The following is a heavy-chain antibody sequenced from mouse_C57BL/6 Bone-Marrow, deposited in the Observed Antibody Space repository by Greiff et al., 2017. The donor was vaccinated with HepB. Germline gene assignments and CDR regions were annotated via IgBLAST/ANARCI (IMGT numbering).Heavy chain of an antibody. Sequence: QVQLQQSGAELARPGASVKLSCKASGYTFTSYGISWVKQRTGQGLEWIGEIYPRSGNTYSNEKFKGKATLTADKSSSTAYMELRSLTSEDSAVYFCAMIYYGNSAWFAYWGQGTRVTVSA. CDR3: AMIYYGNSAWFAY. CDR2: IYPRSGNT. CDR1: GYTFTSYG. D-gene: IGHD2-1*01. J-gene: IGHJ3*01. V-gene: IGHV1-81*01.